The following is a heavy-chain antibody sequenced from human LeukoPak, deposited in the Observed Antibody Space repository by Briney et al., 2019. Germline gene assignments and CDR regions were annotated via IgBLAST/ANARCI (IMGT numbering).Heavy chain of an antibody. D-gene: IGHD2-2*01. CDR2: ISGSGGST. J-gene: IGHJ4*02. Sequence: PGGSLRLSCAASGFTFSSYAMSWVRQAPGKGLEWVSAISGSGGSTYYADSVKGRFTISRDNSKNTLYLQMNSLRAEDTAVYYCAKFRPAATSPQSDYWGQGTLVTVSP. CDR3: AKFRPAATSPQSDY. CDR1: GFTFSSYA. V-gene: IGHV3-23*01.